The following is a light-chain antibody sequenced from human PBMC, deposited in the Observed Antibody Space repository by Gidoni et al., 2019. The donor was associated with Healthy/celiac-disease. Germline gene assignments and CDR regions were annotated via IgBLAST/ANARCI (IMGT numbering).Light chain of an antibody. J-gene: IGLJ1*01. CDR3: SSYTSSSTKV. CDR2: EVS. V-gene: IGLV2-14*01. Sequence: QSALTQPASVSGSPGQSITISCTGTSRDVGGYNYVSWYHQHPGKAPKLMIYEVSNRPSGVSNRFSGSKSGNTASLTISGLQAEDEADYYCSSYTSSSTKVFGTGTKVTVL. CDR1: SRDVGGYNY.